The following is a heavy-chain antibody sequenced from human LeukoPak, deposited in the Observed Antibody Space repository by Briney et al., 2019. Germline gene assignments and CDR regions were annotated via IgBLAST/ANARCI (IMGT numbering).Heavy chain of an antibody. J-gene: IGHJ4*02. CDR3: ARGYSSSWYYYFDY. CDR2: INPNSGGT. Sequence: ASVKVSCKASGYTFTGYYTHWVRQAPGQGLEWMGWINPNSGGTNYAQKFQGRVTMTRDTSISTAYMELSRLRSDDTAVYYRARGYSSSWYYYFDYWGQGTLVTVSS. CDR1: GYTFTGYY. D-gene: IGHD6-13*01. V-gene: IGHV1-2*02.